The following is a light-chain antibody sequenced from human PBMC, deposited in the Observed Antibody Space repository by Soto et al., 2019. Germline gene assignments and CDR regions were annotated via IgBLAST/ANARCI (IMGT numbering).Light chain of an antibody. CDR2: DAS. V-gene: IGKV3-20*01. J-gene: IGKJ1*01. CDR3: QQYATRPWT. Sequence: EIVLTQSPGTLSLSPGERATLSCRARQSVGGSYLAWYQQKPGQSPRVLIYDASSRATGIPDRFSGSGSGTDFTLTISRLEPEDFAVYYCQQYATRPWTFGQGTKVESK. CDR1: QSVGGSY.